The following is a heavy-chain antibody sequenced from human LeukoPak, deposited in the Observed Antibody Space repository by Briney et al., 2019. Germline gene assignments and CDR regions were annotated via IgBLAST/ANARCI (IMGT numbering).Heavy chain of an antibody. CDR3: ARDVTAAFDY. Sequence: SETLSLTCAVYIDSFTNYYWNWIRQTPGKGLEWIGSIYYSGSTYYNPSLKSRVTISVDTPKNQFSLKLSSVTAADTAVYYCARDVTAAFDYWGQGTLVTVSS. D-gene: IGHD6-13*01. V-gene: IGHV4-59*12. J-gene: IGHJ4*02. CDR2: IYYSGST. CDR1: IDSFTNYY.